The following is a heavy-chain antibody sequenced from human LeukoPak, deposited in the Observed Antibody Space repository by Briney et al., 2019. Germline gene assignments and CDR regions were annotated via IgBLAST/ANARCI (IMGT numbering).Heavy chain of an antibody. J-gene: IGHJ6*03. V-gene: IGHV4-39*07. Sequence: SETLSLTCTVSGDSISSSSSYWGWIRQPPGEGLEWIGSIYYSGSTYYNTSLKSRVTISVDTSKNPFSLKLNSVTAADTAIYYCARGNMWDYRRYYYYMDVWGKGTTVTVSS. D-gene: IGHD4-11*01. CDR3: ARGNMWDYRRYYYYMDV. CDR2: IYYSGST. CDR1: GDSISSSSSY.